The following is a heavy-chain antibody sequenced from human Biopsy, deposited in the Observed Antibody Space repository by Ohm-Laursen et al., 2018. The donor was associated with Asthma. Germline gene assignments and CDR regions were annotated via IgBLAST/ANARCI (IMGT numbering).Heavy chain of an antibody. CDR3: ASQSSGPDFWSGYYYFDY. J-gene: IGHJ4*02. CDR2: ISYDGSNK. V-gene: IGHV3-30*03. Sequence: SLRLSCAASGFTFSSYGMHWVRQAPGKGLEWVAVISYDGSNKYYADSVKGRFTISRDNSKNTLYLQMNSLRAEDTAVYYCASQSSGPDFWSGYYYFDYWGQGTRVTVSS. CDR1: GFTFSSYG. D-gene: IGHD3-3*01.